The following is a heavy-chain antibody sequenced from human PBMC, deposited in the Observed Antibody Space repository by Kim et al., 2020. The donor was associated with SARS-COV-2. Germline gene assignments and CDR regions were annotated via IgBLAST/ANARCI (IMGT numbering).Heavy chain of an antibody. D-gene: IGHD3-10*01. CDR1: GGSISSYY. CDR3: ARQSLWFGELFGEKKYYYMDV. CDR2: IYYSGST. V-gene: IGHV4-59*08. Sequence: SETLSLTCTVSGGSISSYYWSWIRQPPGKGLEWIGYIYYSGSTNYNPSLKSRVTISVDTSENQFSLKLSSVTAADTAVYYCARQSLWFGELFGEKKYYYMDVWGKGTTVTVSS. J-gene: IGHJ6*03.